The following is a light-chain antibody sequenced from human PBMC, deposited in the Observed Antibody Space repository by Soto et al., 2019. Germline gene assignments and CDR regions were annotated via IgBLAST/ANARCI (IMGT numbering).Light chain of an antibody. CDR1: QSISDS. V-gene: IGKV1-5*01. J-gene: IGKJ1*01. CDR2: AAS. Sequence: DIQRTESSSTLSASVGDKVTITCRASQSISDSLAWYQQKPGKAPKLLIYAASSLQSGVPSRFSGSGSGTDFTLTISSLKPDDFATYYCQHYNSYSEAFGQGTKVDIK. CDR3: QHYNSYSEA.